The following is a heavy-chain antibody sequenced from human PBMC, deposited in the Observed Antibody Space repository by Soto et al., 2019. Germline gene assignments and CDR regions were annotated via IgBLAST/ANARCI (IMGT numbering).Heavy chain of an antibody. J-gene: IGHJ3*02. CDR3: ARGYYDSSGGGYAFDI. D-gene: IGHD3-22*01. CDR2: IYSGGST. CDR1: GFTVSSNY. Sequence: GGSLRLSCAASGFTVSSNYMSWVRQAPGKGLEWVSVIYSGGSTYYADSVKGRFTISRDNSKNTLYLQMNSLRAEDTAVYYCARGYYDSSGGGYAFDIWGQGTMVTVSS. V-gene: IGHV3-53*01.